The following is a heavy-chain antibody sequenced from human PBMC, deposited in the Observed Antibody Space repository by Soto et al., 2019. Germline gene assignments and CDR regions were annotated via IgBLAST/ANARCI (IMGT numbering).Heavy chain of an antibody. V-gene: IGHV3-33*01. CDR3: ASAGQQLVWYFDY. CDR2: IWYDGSKK. Sequence: LRLSCAASGFIFNNFGIHWVRQAPGKGLEWVAVIWYDGSKKYYADSVKGRFTISRDSSKNTVDLEMNSLRVEDTAVYHCASAGQQLVWYFDYWGHGTLVTVSS. J-gene: IGHJ4*01. D-gene: IGHD6-13*01. CDR1: GFIFNNFG.